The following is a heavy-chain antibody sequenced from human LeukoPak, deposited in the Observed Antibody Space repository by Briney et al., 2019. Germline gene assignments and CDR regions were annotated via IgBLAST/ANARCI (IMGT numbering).Heavy chain of an antibody. J-gene: IGHJ4*02. CDR1: GFTFSSYS. D-gene: IGHD6-6*01. Sequence: PGGSLRHSCAASGFTFSSYSMNWVRQAPGKGLEWVSSISSSSSYIYYADSVKGRFTISRDNAKNSLYLQMNSLRAEDTAVYYCARDVEAARPPDFDYWGQGTLVTVSS. CDR2: ISSSSSYI. CDR3: ARDVEAARPPDFDY. V-gene: IGHV3-21*01.